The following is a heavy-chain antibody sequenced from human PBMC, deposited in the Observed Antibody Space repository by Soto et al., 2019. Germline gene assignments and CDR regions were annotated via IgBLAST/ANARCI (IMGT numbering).Heavy chain of an antibody. CDR3: AHTSGIAAAGRAGYSSGEFDY. J-gene: IGHJ4*02. Sequence: SGPTLVKPTQPLTLTCTFSGFSLSTSGVGVGWIRQPPGKALEWLALIYWDDDKRYSPSLKSRLTITKDTSKNQVVLTMTNMDPVDTATYYCAHTSGIAAAGRAGYSSGEFDYWGQGTLVTVSS. V-gene: IGHV2-5*02. D-gene: IGHD6-13*01. CDR2: IYWDDDK. CDR1: GFSLSTSGVG.